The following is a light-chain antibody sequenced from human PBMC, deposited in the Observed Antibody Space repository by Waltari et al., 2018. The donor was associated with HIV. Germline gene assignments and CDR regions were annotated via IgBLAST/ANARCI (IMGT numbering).Light chain of an antibody. J-gene: IGKJ5*01. V-gene: IGKV3-20*01. CDR3: QQYGSSRST. Sequence: EIVLTQSPGTLSLYPGERATLPCRASQSVGSSYLAWYQQKPGQAPRLLIYGSSSRATGIPDRFSGSGSGTDFTLTISGLEPEDFAVYYCQQYGSSRSTFGQGTRLEIK. CDR1: QSVGSSY. CDR2: GSS.